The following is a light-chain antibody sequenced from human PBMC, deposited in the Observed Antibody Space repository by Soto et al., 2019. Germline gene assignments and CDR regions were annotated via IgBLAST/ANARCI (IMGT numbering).Light chain of an antibody. V-gene: IGLV2-23*01. CDR2: EGT. CDR1: SSDVGNYNF. J-gene: IGLJ2*01. Sequence: QSVLTQPASVSGSPGQSITITCTGTSSDVGNYNFVSWFQHHPGKVPKLMIHEGTKRPSGISNRFSGSTSDNTASLTISGLQAEDEADYYCCLYGGMLFGGGTKLTVL. CDR3: CLYGGML.